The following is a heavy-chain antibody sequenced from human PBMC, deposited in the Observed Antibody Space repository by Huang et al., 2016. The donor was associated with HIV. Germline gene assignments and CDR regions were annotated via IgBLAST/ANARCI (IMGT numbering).Heavy chain of an antibody. D-gene: IGHD6-13*01. CDR1: GFPFSAYG. Sequence: QVRLVESGGGVVQPGASLTLSCSASGFPFSAYGMDWVRQAPGKGLEWGSFISYDGNNDYLIGSVKGRFTISRDNSNNTLDLRMNSLRPEDTAVYYCVKERGSSRARSSFDFWGQGTSVIVSS. CDR2: ISYDGNND. CDR3: VKERGSSRARSSFDF. V-gene: IGHV3-30*02. J-gene: IGHJ3*01.